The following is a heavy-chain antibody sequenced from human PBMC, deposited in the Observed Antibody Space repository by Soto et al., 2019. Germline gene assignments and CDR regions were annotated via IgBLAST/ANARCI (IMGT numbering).Heavy chain of an antibody. CDR3: VSWSRDIFGSYGMDV. Sequence: SVKVSCKASGGTFSSYAISWVRQAPGQGLEWMGGIIPIFGTANYAQKFQGRVTITADESTSTAYMELSSLRSEDTAVYYCVSWSRDIFGSYGMDVWGQGTTVTVSS. V-gene: IGHV1-69*13. D-gene: IGHD3-3*02. CDR2: IIPIFGTA. J-gene: IGHJ6*02. CDR1: GGTFSSYA.